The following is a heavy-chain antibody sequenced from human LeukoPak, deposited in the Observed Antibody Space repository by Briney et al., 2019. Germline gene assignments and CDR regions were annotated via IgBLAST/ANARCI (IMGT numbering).Heavy chain of an antibody. V-gene: IGHV4-59*01. CDR2: IYYSGST. J-gene: IGHJ4*02. D-gene: IGHD3-3*01. CDR3: ASRSSIWSGYQDTLYYFDS. Sequence: SETLSLTCTVSSGSISSYYWSWIRQPPGKRLEWIGHIYYSGSTNYNPSLKSRVTISVDTSKNQFSLKLSSVTAADTAVYYCASRSSIWSGYQDTLYYFDSWGQGTLVTVSS. CDR1: SGSISSYY.